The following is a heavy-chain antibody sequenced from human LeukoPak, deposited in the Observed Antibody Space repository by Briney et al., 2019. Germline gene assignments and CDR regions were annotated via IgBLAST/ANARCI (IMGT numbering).Heavy chain of an antibody. CDR2: IYYSGST. V-gene: IGHV4-39*07. D-gene: IGHD5-24*01. J-gene: IGHJ5*02. CDR1: GGSISSSSYY. Sequence: SETLSLTCTVSGGSISSSSYYWGWIRQPTGKGLEWIGSIYYSGSTYYNPSLKSRVTISVDTSKNQFSLKLSSVTAADTAVYYCARGSGRDGYNSPSFDPWGQGTLVTVSS. CDR3: ARGSGRDGYNSPSFDP.